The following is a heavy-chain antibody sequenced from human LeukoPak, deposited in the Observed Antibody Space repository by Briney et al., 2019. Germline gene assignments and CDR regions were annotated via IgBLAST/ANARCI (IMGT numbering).Heavy chain of an antibody. D-gene: IGHD3-10*01. J-gene: IGHJ4*02. CDR3: AKMVLLWFGELSGPSYFDY. CDR2: INSDGSST. Sequence: GGSLRLSCAASGFTFSSYWMHWVRQAPGKGLVWVSRINSDGSSTSYADSVKGRFTISRDNAKNTLYLQMNSLRAEDTAVYYCAKMVLLWFGELSGPSYFDYWGQGTLVTVSS. CDR1: GFTFSSYW. V-gene: IGHV3-74*01.